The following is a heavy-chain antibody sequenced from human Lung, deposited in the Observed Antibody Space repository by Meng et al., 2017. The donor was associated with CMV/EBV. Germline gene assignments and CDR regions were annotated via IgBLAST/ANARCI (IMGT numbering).Heavy chain of an antibody. CDR3: ARDPPPDPGIAVAGFFDP. D-gene: IGHD6-19*01. V-gene: IGHV1-2*02. CDR1: GYTFTGYY. CDR2: INPNSGGR. Sequence: ASVKVSXKASGYTFTGYYMHWVRQAPGQGLEWMGWINPNSGGRNYAQKFQGRVTMTRDTSISTAHMELSRLRSDDTAVYYCARDPPPDPGIAVAGFFDPWGQGXLVTVSS. J-gene: IGHJ5*02.